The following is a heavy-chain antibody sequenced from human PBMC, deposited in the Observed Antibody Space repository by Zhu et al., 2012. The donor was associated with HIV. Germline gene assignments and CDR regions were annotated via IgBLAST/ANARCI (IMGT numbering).Heavy chain of an antibody. V-gene: IGHV4-34*01. J-gene: IGHJ4*02. D-gene: IGHD3-10*01. CDR1: GGSFSGYY. CDR2: INHSGST. Sequence: QVQLQQWGAGLLKPSETLSLTCAVYGGSFSGYYWSWIRQPPGKGLEWIGEINHSGSTNYNPSLKSRLTMSVDTSKNQSSLKLSSVTAADTAVYYCARVLLWFGESSEAGYYFDYVGPGNPGHRLL. CDR3: ARVLLWFGESSEAGYYFDY.